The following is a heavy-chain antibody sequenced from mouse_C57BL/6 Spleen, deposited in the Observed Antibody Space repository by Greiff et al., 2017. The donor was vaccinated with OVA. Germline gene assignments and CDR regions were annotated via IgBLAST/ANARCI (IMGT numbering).Heavy chain of an antibody. CDR3: ATDYYGSSYGYFDV. CDR2: IWRGGST. D-gene: IGHD1-1*01. Sequence: QVQLQQSGPGLVQPSQSLSITCTVSGFSLTSYGVHWVRQSPGKGLEWLGVIWRGGSTAYNAAFMSSLGITKDNSKSQVLFKSNSLQDDDTAIYDCATDYYGSSYGYFDVWGTGTTVTVSS. CDR1: GFSLTSYG. V-gene: IGHV2-5*01. J-gene: IGHJ1*03.